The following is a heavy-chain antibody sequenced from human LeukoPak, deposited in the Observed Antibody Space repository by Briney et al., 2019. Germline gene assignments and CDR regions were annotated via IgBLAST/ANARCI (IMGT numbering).Heavy chain of an antibody. Sequence: PGGSLRLSCAASGFTFSSYWMSWVRQAPGKGLEWAANIKQDGSEKYYVDSVKGRFTISRDNSKNTLYLQMNSLRAGDTAVYYCARALTTSRTDFDYWGQGALVTVSS. J-gene: IGHJ4*02. CDR1: GFTFSSYW. CDR2: IKQDGSEK. V-gene: IGHV3-7*01. CDR3: ARALTTSRTDFDY. D-gene: IGHD4-17*01.